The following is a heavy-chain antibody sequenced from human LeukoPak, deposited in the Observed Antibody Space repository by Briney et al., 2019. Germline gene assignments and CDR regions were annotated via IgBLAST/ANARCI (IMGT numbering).Heavy chain of an antibody. CDR1: GGTFSSYA. CDR3: ARERLFRIAAAGTNWFDP. J-gene: IGHJ5*02. CDR2: IIPIFGTA. D-gene: IGHD6-13*01. V-gene: IGHV1-69*13. Sequence: SVKVSCKASGGTFSSYAISWVRQAPGQGLEWMGGIIPIFGTANYAQKFQGRVTITADESTSTAYMELSSLRSEDTAVYYCARERLFRIAAAGTNWFDPWGQGTLVTVSS.